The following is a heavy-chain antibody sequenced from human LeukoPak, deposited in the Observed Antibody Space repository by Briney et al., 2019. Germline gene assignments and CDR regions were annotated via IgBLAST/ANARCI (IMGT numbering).Heavy chain of an antibody. CDR3: ARGGRYYYDSSGSPPHFDY. V-gene: IGHV1-18*01. J-gene: IGHJ4*02. CDR2: ISAYNGNT. CDR1: GYTFTSYA. D-gene: IGHD3-22*01. Sequence: ASVKVSCKASGYTFTSYAMNWVRQAPGQGLEWMGWISAYNGNTNYAQKLQGRVTMTTDTSTSTAYMELRSLRSDDTAVYYCARGGRYYYDSSGSPPHFDYWGQGTLVTVSS.